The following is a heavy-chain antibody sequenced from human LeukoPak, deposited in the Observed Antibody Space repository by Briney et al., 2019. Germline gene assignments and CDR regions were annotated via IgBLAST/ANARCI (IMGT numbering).Heavy chain of an antibody. Sequence: PSETLSLTCAVYGGSFSGYYWSWIHQPPGKGLEWIGEINHSGSTNYNPSLKSRVTISVDTSKNQFSLKLSSVTAADTAVYYCARGRAFGYCSSTSCSYFDPGFDYWGQGTLVTVSS. CDR3: ARGRAFGYCSSTSCSYFDPGFDY. D-gene: IGHD2-2*01. V-gene: IGHV4-34*01. J-gene: IGHJ4*02. CDR2: INHSGST. CDR1: GGSFSGYY.